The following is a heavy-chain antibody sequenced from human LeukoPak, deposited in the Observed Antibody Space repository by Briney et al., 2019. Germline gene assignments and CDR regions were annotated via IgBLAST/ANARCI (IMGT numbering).Heavy chain of an antibody. D-gene: IGHD3-22*01. J-gene: IGHJ4*02. V-gene: IGHV4-38-2*01. Sequence: SETLSLTCAVSGYSISSGYYWGWIRQPPGKGLEWIGSIYYSGSTYYNPSLKSRVTISVDTSKNQFSLKLSSVTAADTAVYYCARRAGTLTYYYDSSGYTFDYWGQGTLVTVSS. CDR1: GYSISSGYY. CDR3: ARRAGTLTYYYDSSGYTFDY. CDR2: IYYSGST.